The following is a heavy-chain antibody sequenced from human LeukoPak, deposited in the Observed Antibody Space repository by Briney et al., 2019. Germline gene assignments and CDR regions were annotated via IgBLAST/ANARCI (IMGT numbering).Heavy chain of an antibody. CDR3: ARGATGGAFDI. Sequence: SVKVSCKASGGTFISYAISWVRQAPGQGLEWMGRIIPIFGTANYAQKFQGRVTITTDESTSTAYMELSSLRSEDTAVYYCARGATGGAFDIWGQGTMVTVSS. D-gene: IGHD3-10*01. J-gene: IGHJ3*02. CDR1: GGTFISYA. V-gene: IGHV1-69*05. CDR2: IIPIFGTA.